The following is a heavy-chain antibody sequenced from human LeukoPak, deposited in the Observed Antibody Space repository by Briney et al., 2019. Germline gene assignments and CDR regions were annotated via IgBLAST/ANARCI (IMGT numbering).Heavy chain of an antibody. CDR3: AKGYRLRKSQPPTDAFDI. J-gene: IGHJ3*02. Sequence: GGSLRLSCAASAFTFSNYNMNWVRQAPGKGLEWVSYISSSSSTIYYADSVKGRFTISRDNAKDSLYLQMNSLRAEDTALYYCAKGYRLRKSQPPTDAFDIWGQGTMVTVSS. V-gene: IGHV3-48*01. D-gene: IGHD4-17*01. CDR2: ISSSSSTI. CDR1: AFTFSNYN.